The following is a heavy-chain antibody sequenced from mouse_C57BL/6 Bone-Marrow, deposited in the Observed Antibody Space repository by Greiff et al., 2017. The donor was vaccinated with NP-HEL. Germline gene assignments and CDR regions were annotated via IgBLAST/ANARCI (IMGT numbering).Heavy chain of an antibody. V-gene: IGHV1-61*01. Sequence: QVQLQQPGAELVRPGSSVKLSCKASGYTFTSYWMDWVKQRPGQGLEWIGNIYPSDSETHYNQKFKDKATLTVDKSSSTAYMQLSSLTSEDSAVYYCARYTTVAPFDDWGQGTTLTVSS. CDR3: ARYTTVAPFDD. CDR2: IYPSDSET. CDR1: GYTFTSYW. J-gene: IGHJ2*01. D-gene: IGHD1-1*01.